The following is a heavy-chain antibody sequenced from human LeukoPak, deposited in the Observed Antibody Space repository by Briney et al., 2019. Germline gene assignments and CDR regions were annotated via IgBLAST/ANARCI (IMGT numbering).Heavy chain of an antibody. V-gene: IGHV3-9*03. Sequence: SGGSLTLSCAASGFTFDDYAMHWVRQAPGKGLEWVSGISWNSGSIGYADSVKGRLIISRDNAKNCLYLQMNSLRAEDMALYYCAKEEGGAALDVWGKGTTVTVSS. J-gene: IGHJ6*04. CDR2: ISWNSGSI. CDR1: GFTFDDYA. D-gene: IGHD6-13*01. CDR3: AKEEGGAALDV.